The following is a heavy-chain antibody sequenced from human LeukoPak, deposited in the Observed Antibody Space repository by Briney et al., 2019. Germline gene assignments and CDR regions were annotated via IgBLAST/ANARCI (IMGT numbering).Heavy chain of an antibody. J-gene: IGHJ4*02. CDR1: GLTFSSYA. D-gene: IGHD3-22*01. CDR2: IRSNGGRT. V-gene: IGHV3-64*04. Sequence: GSLRLSCSASGLTFSSYAMHWVRQAPGKGLEYVSGIRSNGGRTYYADSVKGRFTISRDNSKNTLYLQMNSLRAEDTAVYYCATQDGYDNSGHYGYWGQGTLVTVSS. CDR3: ATQDGYDNSGHYGY.